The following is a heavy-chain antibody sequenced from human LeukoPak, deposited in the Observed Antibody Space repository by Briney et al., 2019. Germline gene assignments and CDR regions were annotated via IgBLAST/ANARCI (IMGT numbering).Heavy chain of an antibody. CDR2: ISGGAIST. J-gene: IGHJ4*02. CDR1: GFTFINYA. V-gene: IGHV3-23*01. D-gene: IGHD6-13*01. Sequence: GGSLRLSCAASGFTFINYAMSWVRQAPGKGLEWVSGISGGAISTYYADSVKGRFTISRDNSKNTLYLQMNSLRAEDTAVYYCARIGAGSSRDYWGQGTLVTVSS. CDR3: ARIGAGSSRDY.